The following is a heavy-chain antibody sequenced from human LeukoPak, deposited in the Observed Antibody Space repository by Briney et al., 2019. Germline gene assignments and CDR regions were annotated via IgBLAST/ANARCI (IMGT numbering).Heavy chain of an antibody. CDR1: GFTFSTYA. Sequence: GRSLRLSCAASGFTFSTYAMSWVRQAPGKGLEWVSAINSVGGGTHYADSVKGRFTISRDDSKNTVYLQMNSLRAEDTAVYYCAKPLRGWYDFDYWGQGTLVTVSS. V-gene: IGHV3-23*01. CDR3: AKPLRGWYDFDY. CDR2: INSVGGGT. D-gene: IGHD6-19*01. J-gene: IGHJ4*02.